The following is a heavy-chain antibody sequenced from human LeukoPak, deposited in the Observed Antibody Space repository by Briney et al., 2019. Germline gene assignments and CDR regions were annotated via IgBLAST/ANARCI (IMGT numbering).Heavy chain of an antibody. V-gene: IGHV4-34*01. D-gene: IGHD7-27*01. CDR2: INHSGST. J-gene: IGHJ4*02. CDR1: GGSFSGYY. CDR3: ARRRGNWGYNEFDY. Sequence: SETLSLTCAVYGGSFSGYYWSCIRQPPGKGLEWIGEINHSGSTNYNPSLKSRVTISVDTSKNQFSLKLSSVTAADTAVYYCARRRGNWGYNEFDYWGQGTLVTVSS.